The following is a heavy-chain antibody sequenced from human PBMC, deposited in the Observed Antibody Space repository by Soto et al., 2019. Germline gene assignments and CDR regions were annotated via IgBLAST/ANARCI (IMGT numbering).Heavy chain of an antibody. CDR3: ARPEDLASATTGWNY. V-gene: IGHV1-2*04. CDR1: GYTFTGYY. CDR2: INPNSGGT. D-gene: IGHD1-26*01. J-gene: IGHJ4*02. Sequence: ASVKVSCKASGYTFTGYYMHWVRQAPGQGLEWMGWINPNSGGTNYAQKFQGWVTMTRDTSISTAYMELSRLRSDDTAVYYCARPEDLASATTGWNYWGQGTLVTVSS.